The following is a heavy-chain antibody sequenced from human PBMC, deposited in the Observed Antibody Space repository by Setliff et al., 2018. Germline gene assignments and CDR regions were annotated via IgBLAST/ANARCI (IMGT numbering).Heavy chain of an antibody. V-gene: IGHV1-18*01. CDR2: ISADNGHT. Sequence: ASVKVSCKASGYTFSDYGISWVRQAPGQGLQWMGWISADNGHTKNVQEFQGRVALTTDTGSDTAYMELRNLRSDDAAIYYCAKEPAISLTEAIRRSYYDYALDVWGQGTTVTVSS. CDR1: GYTFSDYG. D-gene: IGHD3-9*01. J-gene: IGHJ6*02. CDR3: AKEPAISLTEAIRRSYYDYALDV.